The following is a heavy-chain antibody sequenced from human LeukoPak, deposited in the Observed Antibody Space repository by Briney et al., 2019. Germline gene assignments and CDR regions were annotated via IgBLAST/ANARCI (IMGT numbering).Heavy chain of an antibody. CDR1: GGSISSGSYY. J-gene: IGHJ5*02. V-gene: IGHV4-61*02. CDR2: IYTSGST. Sequence: SETLSLTCTVSGGSISSGSYYWSWIRQPAGKGLEWIGRIYTSGSTNYNPSLKSRVTISVDTSKNQFSLKLSSVTAADTAVYYCAGGSYDSSGYYHPLDPWGQGTLVTVSS. D-gene: IGHD3-22*01. CDR3: AGGSYDSSGYYHPLDP.